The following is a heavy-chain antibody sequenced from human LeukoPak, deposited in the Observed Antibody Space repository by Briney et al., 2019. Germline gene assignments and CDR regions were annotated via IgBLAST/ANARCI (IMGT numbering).Heavy chain of an antibody. Sequence: SETLSLTCTVSGDSISIYFWSWIRQPPGRGLEWIGYIYYSGETHYNPSLKSRVTISVDTSKNQFSLKLSSVTAADTAVYYCARQGRTYSDYWGQGTLVTVSS. CDR3: ARQGRTYSDY. CDR2: IYYSGET. CDR1: GDSISIYF. J-gene: IGHJ4*02. D-gene: IGHD2-21*01. V-gene: IGHV4-59*01.